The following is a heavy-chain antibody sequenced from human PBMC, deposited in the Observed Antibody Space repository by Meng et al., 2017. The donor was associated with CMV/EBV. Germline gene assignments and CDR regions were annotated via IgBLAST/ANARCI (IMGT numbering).Heavy chain of an antibody. J-gene: IGHJ4*02. V-gene: IGHV4-59*01. CDR2: IYYSGST. Sequence: SETLSLTCTVSGGSISSYYWSWIRQPPGKGLEWIGYIYYSGSTNYNPSLKSRVTISVDTSKNQFSLKLSSVTAADTAVYYGARGTEDYDFWLDYWGQGTLVTVSS. D-gene: IGHD3-3*01. CDR3: ARGTEDYDFWLDY. CDR1: GGSISSYY.